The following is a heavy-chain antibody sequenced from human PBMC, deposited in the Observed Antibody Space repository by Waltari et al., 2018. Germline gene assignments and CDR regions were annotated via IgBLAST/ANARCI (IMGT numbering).Heavy chain of an antibody. D-gene: IGHD3-22*01. J-gene: IGHJ6*02. V-gene: IGHV3-53*01. Sequence: EVQLVESGGGLIQPGGSLRLSCAASGFTVSSNYMSWVRQAPGKGLEWVSVIYSGGRTYSADSVKGRFTISRDNSKNALYLQMNSRRAEDTAVYYCAGTGSGYYHVYYYYGMDVWGQGTTVTVSS. CDR2: IYSGGRT. CDR3: AGTGSGYYHVYYYYGMDV. CDR1: GFTVSSNY.